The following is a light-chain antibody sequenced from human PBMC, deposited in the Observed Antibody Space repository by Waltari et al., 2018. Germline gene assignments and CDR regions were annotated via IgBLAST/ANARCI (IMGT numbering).Light chain of an antibody. CDR1: YSNIGNNV. CDR3: AAWDDSLNGRWV. V-gene: IGLV1-44*01. J-gene: IGLJ3*02. Sequence: QSVLTQPPSASGTPGQRVTISCSGTYSNIGNNVVNWYQQLPGTAPKLLIYRNDLRPSGVPDRCSGSKSGSSASLAISGLHSEDEADYYCAAWDDSLNGRWVFGGGTKVTVL. CDR2: RND.